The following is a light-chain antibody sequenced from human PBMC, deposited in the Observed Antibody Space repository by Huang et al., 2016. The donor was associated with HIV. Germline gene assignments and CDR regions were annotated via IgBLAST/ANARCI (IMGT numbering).Light chain of an antibody. J-gene: IGKJ2*01. CDR1: QSVSSY. CDR3: QQRSNWPRMYT. Sequence: EIVLTQSPATLSLSPGERATLSRRASQSVSSYLAWYQQKPGQAPSLLIYDASNRATGIPARFSGSGSGTDFTRTISSLEPEEFAVYYCQQRSNWPRMYTFGQGTKLEIK. V-gene: IGKV3-11*01. CDR2: DAS.